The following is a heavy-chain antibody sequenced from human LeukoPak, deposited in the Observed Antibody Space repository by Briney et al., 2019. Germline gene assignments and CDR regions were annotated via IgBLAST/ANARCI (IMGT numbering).Heavy chain of an antibody. V-gene: IGHV1-69*04. D-gene: IGHD1-26*01. Sequence: EASVKVSSKASGGTFSSSAISWVRQAPGQGLEWMGRIIPLFGIANYAQKFRGRVTITADKSTSTAYMELSSLRSEDTAVYYCAIVEGLGATTVGFDYWGQGTLVTVSS. CDR1: GGTFSSSA. CDR2: IIPLFGIA. J-gene: IGHJ4*02. CDR3: AIVEGLGATTVGFDY.